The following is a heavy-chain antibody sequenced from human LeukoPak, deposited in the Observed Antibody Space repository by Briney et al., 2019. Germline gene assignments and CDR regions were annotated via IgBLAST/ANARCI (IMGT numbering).Heavy chain of an antibody. J-gene: IGHJ3*02. V-gene: IGHV4-30-2*05. CDR1: GGSISRGGYS. D-gene: IGHD3-22*01. CDR3: ARDLYDSSGGDAFDI. Sequence: PSQTLSLTCAVSGGSISRGGYSWSWIRQPPGKGLEWIGYIYHSGSTYYNPSLKSRVTISVDTSKNQFSLKLSSVTAADTAVYYCARDLYDSSGGDAFDIWGQGTMVTVSS. CDR2: IYHSGST.